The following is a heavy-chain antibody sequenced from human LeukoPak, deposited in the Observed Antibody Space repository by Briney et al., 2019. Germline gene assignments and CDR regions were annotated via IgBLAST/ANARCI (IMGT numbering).Heavy chain of an antibody. CDR1: RYTFTNYY. V-gene: IGHV1-46*01. J-gene: IGHJ3*02. Sequence: GASVKVSCKASRYTFTNYYIHWVRQAPGQGLEWMAIINPSDNSTNYIQKFQGRVTMTRDMSTSTVYVDLSSLRSEDTAVYYCARDLLDWPQPPMHAFDIWGQGTMVTVSS. CDR2: INPSDNST. CDR3: ARDLLDWPQPPMHAFDI. D-gene: IGHD3/OR15-3a*01.